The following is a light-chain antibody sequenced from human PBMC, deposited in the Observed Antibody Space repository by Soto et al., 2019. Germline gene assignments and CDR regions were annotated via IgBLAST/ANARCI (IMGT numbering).Light chain of an antibody. Sequence: QSALTQPASVSGSPGQSITISCTGTSSDVGGYNYVSWYQQHRGKAPKLMIYDVSNRPSGVSNRFSGSKSGNTASLTISGLQAEDEADYCCSSYTSSSLYVFGTGTKVTVL. CDR2: DVS. J-gene: IGLJ1*01. CDR3: SSYTSSSLYV. CDR1: SSDVGGYNY. V-gene: IGLV2-14*01.